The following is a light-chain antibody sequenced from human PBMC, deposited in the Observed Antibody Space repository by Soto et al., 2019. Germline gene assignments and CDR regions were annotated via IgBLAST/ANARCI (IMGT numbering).Light chain of an antibody. CDR2: GNS. CDR3: QSYDSSLSAYV. Sequence: QLVLTQPPSVSGAPGQRVTISCTGSRSNIGAGYDVHWYQQLPGTAPKLLIYGNSNRPSGVPDRFSGSKSGTSASLAITGLQAEDEADYCCQSYDSSLSAYVFGTGTKVTVL. CDR1: RSNIGAGYD. V-gene: IGLV1-40*01. J-gene: IGLJ1*01.